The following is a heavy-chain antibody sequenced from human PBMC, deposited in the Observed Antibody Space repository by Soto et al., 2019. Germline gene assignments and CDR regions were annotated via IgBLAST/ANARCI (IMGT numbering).Heavy chain of an antibody. D-gene: IGHD5-12*01. Sequence: GASVKVSCKASGYTFTGHYIHWVRQAPEQGPEWMGEIGPESGATRYAQKFQGRVTMTMDMSITTVYMELSNLSPDDTAVYYCGRGRSGQIVVFYWRQGTPVTVSS. J-gene: IGHJ4*02. CDR3: GRGRSGQIVVFY. CDR1: GYTFTGHY. V-gene: IGHV1-2*02. CDR2: IGPESGAT.